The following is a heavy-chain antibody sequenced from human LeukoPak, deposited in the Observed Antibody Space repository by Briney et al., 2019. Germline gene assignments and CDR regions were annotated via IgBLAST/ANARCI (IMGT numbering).Heavy chain of an antibody. Sequence: GESQKISCKGSGYSFTSYWIGWVRQMPGKGLEWMGIIYPGDSDTRYSPSFQGQVTISADKSISTAYLQWSSLKASDTAMYYCARHRAPHCSSTSCLIDAFDIWGQGTMVTVSS. CDR3: ARHRAPHCSSTSCLIDAFDI. D-gene: IGHD2-2*01. V-gene: IGHV5-51*01. CDR1: GYSFTSYW. CDR2: IYPGDSDT. J-gene: IGHJ3*02.